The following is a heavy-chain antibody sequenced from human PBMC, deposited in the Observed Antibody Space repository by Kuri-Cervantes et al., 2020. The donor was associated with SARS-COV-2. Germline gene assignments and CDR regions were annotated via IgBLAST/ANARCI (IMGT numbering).Heavy chain of an antibody. V-gene: IGHV1-2*02. J-gene: IGHJ4*01. D-gene: IGHD3-22*01. Sequence: GESLKISCKASGYTFTGYYMHWVRQAPGQGLEWMGWINPNSGGTNYAQKFQGRVTMTRDTSISTAYMELSRLRSDDTAVYYCARAPPHYHDRPPPLGYWGQGTLVTVSS. CDR2: INPNSGGT. CDR3: ARAPPHYHDRPPPLGY. CDR1: GYTFTGYY.